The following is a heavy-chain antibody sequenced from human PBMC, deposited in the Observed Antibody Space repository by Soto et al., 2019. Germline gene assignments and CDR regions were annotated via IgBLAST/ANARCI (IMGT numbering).Heavy chain of an antibody. V-gene: IGHV3-21*01. Sequence: EVQLVDSGGGLVKPGGSLRLSCAASGFSFSDYSMNWVRQAPGKGLEWVSSISGSSSYIHYADSLKGRFTVSRDNAEKSLYLQMNSLRADDTAVYYCARDGAYCSGTGCRDYYHYMDVWGKGTTVNVSS. J-gene: IGHJ6*03. CDR1: GFSFSDYS. D-gene: IGHD2-2*01. CDR3: ARDGAYCSGTGCRDYYHYMDV. CDR2: ISGSSSYI.